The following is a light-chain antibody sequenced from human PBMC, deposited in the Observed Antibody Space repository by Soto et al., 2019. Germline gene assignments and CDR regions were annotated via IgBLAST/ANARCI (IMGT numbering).Light chain of an antibody. V-gene: IGLV1-40*01. CDR2: GYT. Sequence: SVLTQPPSVSGAPGQRVTISCSGCSSNIGAGYDVHWYQRLPGTGPKLLIYGYTNRPSGVPDRFSGSKSGTSASPAITGLQAEDEADYYCSSKRDSSTLFVFGTGTKVTVL. CDR1: SSNIGAGYD. CDR3: SSKRDSSTLFV. J-gene: IGLJ1*01.